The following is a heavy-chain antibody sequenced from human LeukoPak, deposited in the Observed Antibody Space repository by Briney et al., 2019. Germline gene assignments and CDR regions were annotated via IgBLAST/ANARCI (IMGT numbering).Heavy chain of an antibody. CDR3: AREGYSSGEFDY. J-gene: IGHJ4*02. V-gene: IGHV1-3*01. Sequence: ATVKVSCKASGYTFTSYAMHWVRQAPGQRLEWMGWINAGNGNTKYSQKFQGRVTITRDTSASTAYMELSSLRSEDTAVYYCAREGYSSGEFDYWGQGTLVTVSS. CDR2: INAGNGNT. CDR1: GYTFTSYA. D-gene: IGHD6-19*01.